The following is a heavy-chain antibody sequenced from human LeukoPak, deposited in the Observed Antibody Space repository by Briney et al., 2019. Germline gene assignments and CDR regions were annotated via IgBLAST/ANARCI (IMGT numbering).Heavy chain of an antibody. J-gene: IGHJ6*03. CDR3: AREDGGKYYYYYYMDV. D-gene: IGHD4-23*01. CDR1: GGSISSYY. V-gene: IGHV4-59*12. Sequence: SETLSLTCTVSGGSISSYYWSWIRQPPGKGLEWVAYIYYSGSTNYDPSLKSRVTISVVTSKNQFSLRLSSVTAADSALYYWAREDGGKYYYYYYMDVWGKGTTVSISS. CDR2: IYYSGST.